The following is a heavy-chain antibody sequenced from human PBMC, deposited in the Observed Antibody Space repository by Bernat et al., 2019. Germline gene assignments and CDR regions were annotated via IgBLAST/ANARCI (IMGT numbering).Heavy chain of an antibody. V-gene: IGHV6-1*01. D-gene: IGHD5-12*01. CDR2: TYYRSKWYD. CDR3: ARRLRFGYYFDY. CDR1: GDSVSSNSVA. J-gene: IGHJ4*02. Sequence: QVQLQQSGPGLVKPSQTLSLTCAISGDSVSSNSVAWNWIRQSPSRGLEWLGRTYYRSKWYDDYAVSIKSRITINPDKSKNQFSLLLNSVTPEDTGVYYCARRLRFGYYFDYWGQGTLVTVAS.